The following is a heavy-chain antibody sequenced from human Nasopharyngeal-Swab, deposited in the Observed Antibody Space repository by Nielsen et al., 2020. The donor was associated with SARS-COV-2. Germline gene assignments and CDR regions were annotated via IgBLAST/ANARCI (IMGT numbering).Heavy chain of an antibody. V-gene: IGHV4-59*13. CDR2: IYYSGST. Sequence: SETLSLTCTVPGSSISSYYWSWIRQPPGKGLEWIGYIYYSGSTNYNPSLKSRVTISVDTSKNQFSLKLSSVTAADTAVYYCARLSYDFWSGYFDYWGQGTLVTVSS. CDR1: GSSISSYY. J-gene: IGHJ4*02. CDR3: ARLSYDFWSGYFDY. D-gene: IGHD3-3*01.